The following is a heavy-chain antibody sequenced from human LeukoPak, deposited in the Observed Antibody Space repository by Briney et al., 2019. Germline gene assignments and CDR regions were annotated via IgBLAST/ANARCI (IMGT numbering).Heavy chain of an antibody. CDR1: GFTFDDYA. CDR2: ISWNSGSI. J-gene: IGHJ4*02. D-gene: IGHD1-7*01. V-gene: IGHV3-9*01. Sequence: GRSLRLSCAASGFTFDDYAMHWVRQAPGKGLEWVSGISWNSGSIGYADSVKGRFTISRDNAKNSLYLQMNSLRAEDTAVYYCARTWLDYFDYWGQGTLVTVSS. CDR3: ARTWLDYFDY.